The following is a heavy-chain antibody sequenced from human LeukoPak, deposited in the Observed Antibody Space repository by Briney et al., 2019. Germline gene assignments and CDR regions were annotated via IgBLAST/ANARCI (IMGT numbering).Heavy chain of an antibody. J-gene: IGHJ4*02. D-gene: IGHD2-2*01. CDR1: GFTSSSYS. V-gene: IGHV3-21*01. CDR2: ISSSSSYI. CDR3: ARDVGCSSTSCYAIFDY. Sequence: GGSLRLSCAASGFTSSSYSMNWVRQAPGKGLEWVSSISSSSSYIYYADSVKGRFTISRDSAKNSLYLQMNSLRAEDTAVYYCARDVGCSSTSCYAIFDYWGQGTLVTVSS.